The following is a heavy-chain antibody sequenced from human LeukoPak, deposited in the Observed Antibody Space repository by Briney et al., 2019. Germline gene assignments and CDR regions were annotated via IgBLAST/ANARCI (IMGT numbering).Heavy chain of an antibody. D-gene: IGHD6-13*01. CDR1: GYTFTSYY. V-gene: IGHV1-8*02. J-gene: IGHJ3*02. CDR3: ARVALSSSWYLAGAFDI. Sequence: ASVKVSCKASGYTFTSYYMHWVRQAPGQGLELMGWMNPNSGNTGYAQKFQGRVTMTRNTSISTAYMELSSLRSEDTAVYYCARVALSSSWYLAGAFDIWGQGTMVTVSS. CDR2: MNPNSGNT.